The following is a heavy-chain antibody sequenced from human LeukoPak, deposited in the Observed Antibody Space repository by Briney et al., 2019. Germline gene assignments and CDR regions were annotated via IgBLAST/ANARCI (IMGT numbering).Heavy chain of an antibody. CDR1: GYSFTSYW. D-gene: IGHD1-26*01. J-gene: IGHJ6*02. CDR2: IDPSDSYT. CDR3: ARHFLGELPDMDV. Sequence: GESLKISFKGSGYSFTSYWINWVRQMPGKGLEWMGRIDPSDSYTKYSPSFQGHVTISGDESISTAYLQWSSLKASDTAMYYCARHFLGELPDMDVWGQGTTVTVSS. V-gene: IGHV5-10-1*01.